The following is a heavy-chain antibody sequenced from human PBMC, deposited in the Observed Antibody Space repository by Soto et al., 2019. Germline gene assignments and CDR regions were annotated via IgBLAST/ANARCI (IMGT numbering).Heavy chain of an antibody. CDR3: SRDKITGLFDY. V-gene: IGHV4-34*01. D-gene: IGHD2-8*02. CDR1: GGAFRGYY. J-gene: IGHJ4*02. CDR2: INHSGST. Sequence: SETLSLNCAVCGGAFRGYYWTWIRQSPGTGLEWIGEINHSGSTNYNPSLKSRVTISVDTSKNQFSLKLTSVTAADTAVYYCSRDKITGLFDYWGQGTLVTVS.